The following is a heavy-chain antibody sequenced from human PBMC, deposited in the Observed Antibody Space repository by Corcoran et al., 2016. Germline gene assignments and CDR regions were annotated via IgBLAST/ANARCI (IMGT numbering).Heavy chain of an antibody. Sequence: QVRLVQSGAELKKPGASVKVSCKASGYTFTSYGISWVRQAPGQGLEWMGWISAYNGNTNYAQKLQGRVTMTTDTSTSTAYMELRSLRSDDTAVYYCTRGGYCSGASCPQRRYYYYGMDVWGQGTTVTVSS. CDR2: ISAYNGNT. V-gene: IGHV1-18*01. J-gene: IGHJ6*02. D-gene: IGHD2-15*01. CDR3: TRGGYCSGASCPQRRYYYYGMDV. CDR1: GYTFTSYG.